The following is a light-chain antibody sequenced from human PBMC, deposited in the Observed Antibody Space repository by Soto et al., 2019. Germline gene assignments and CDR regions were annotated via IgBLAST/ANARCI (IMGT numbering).Light chain of an antibody. V-gene: IGLV2-14*01. CDR1: SSDVGGYNY. CDR2: DVS. Sequence: QSALTQPASVSGSPGQSITISCTGTSSDVGGYNYVSWYQQHPGKAPKLMIYDVSNRPSGVSDRFSGSKSGNTASLTISGLLEEDEADYYCSSYNSSSYLYVFGTGTKLTVL. J-gene: IGLJ1*01. CDR3: SSYNSSSYLYV.